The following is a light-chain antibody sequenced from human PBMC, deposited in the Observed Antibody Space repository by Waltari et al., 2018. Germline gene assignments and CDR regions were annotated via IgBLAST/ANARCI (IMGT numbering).Light chain of an antibody. V-gene: IGKV4-1*01. Sequence: DIVMTQSPDSLAVSLGERATINCKSSQSVLYTSNNKNYLAWYQQKPGQPPKLIIYWASTRESRVPDRFSGGGSGTDFTLTISSLQAEDVAVYYCQQYYSTPLTFGGGTKVEIK. CDR3: QQYYSTPLT. CDR1: QSVLYTSNNKNY. J-gene: IGKJ4*01. CDR2: WAS.